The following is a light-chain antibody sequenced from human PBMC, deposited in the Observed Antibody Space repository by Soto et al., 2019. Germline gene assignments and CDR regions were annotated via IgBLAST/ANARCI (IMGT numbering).Light chain of an antibody. Sequence: DIQMTQSPSTLSASVGDRGTITCRASQSISSWLAWYQHKPGKAPKLLIYDASNLDSGVPSRFSGSGSGTEFTLTISSLQPDDFATYYCQQYHTSSRTFGQGTKVDIK. CDR3: QQYHTSSRT. CDR2: DAS. V-gene: IGKV1-5*01. CDR1: QSISSW. J-gene: IGKJ1*01.